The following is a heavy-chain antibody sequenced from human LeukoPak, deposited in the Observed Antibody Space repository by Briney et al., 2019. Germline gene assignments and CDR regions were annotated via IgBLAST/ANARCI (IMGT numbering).Heavy chain of an antibody. J-gene: IGHJ6*03. CDR2: IYSGGTT. CDR1: GFTVSSNY. CDR3: ASTHCSGGSCYYYYYMDV. D-gene: IGHD2-15*01. Sequence: GGSLRLSCAASGFTVSSNYMSWVRQAPGKGLEWVSSIYSGGTTYYEDSVKGRFTISRDTSKNTLYLQMNSLRAEDTAMYFCASTHCSGGSCYYYYYMDVWGKGTTVTVSS. V-gene: IGHV3-66*01.